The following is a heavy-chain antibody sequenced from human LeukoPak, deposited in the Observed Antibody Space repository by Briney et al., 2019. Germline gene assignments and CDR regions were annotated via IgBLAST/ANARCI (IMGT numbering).Heavy chain of an antibody. D-gene: IGHD6-19*01. CDR2: INPNSGGT. CDR1: GYTFTGYY. Sequence: VASVKVSCKASGYTFTGYYMHWVRQAPGQGLEWMGRINPNSGGTNYAQKFQGRVTMTRDTSISTAYMELSRLRSDDTAVCYCARDWQWPEGDYSGQGTLVTVSS. J-gene: IGHJ4*02. V-gene: IGHV1-2*06. CDR3: ARDWQWPEGDY.